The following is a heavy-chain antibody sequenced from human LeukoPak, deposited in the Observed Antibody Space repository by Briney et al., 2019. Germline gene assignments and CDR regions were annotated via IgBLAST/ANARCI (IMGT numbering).Heavy chain of an antibody. CDR3: ARDSSGWYEDASDI. V-gene: IGHV3-7*01. J-gene: IGHJ3*02. CDR1: GFTFSSYW. Sequence: SGGSLRLSCAASGFTFSSYWMSWVRQAPGKGLEWVANIKQDGSEKYYVDSVKGRFTISRDNAKNSLYLQMNSLRAEDTAVYYCARDSSGWYEDASDIWGQGTMVTVSS. D-gene: IGHD6-19*01. CDR2: IKQDGSEK.